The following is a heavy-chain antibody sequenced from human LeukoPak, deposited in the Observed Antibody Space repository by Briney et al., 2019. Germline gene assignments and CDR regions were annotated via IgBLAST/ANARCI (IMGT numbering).Heavy chain of an antibody. CDR2: INHSGST. J-gene: IGHJ4*02. D-gene: IGHD4-17*01. CDR1: GGSFSGYY. V-gene: IGHV4-34*01. Sequence: SETLSLTCAVYGGSFSGYYWSWIRQPPGKGLEWIGEINHSGSTNYNPSLKSRVTISVDTSKNQLSLKLSSVTAADTAVYYCASVTTGLYYFDYWGQGTLVTVSS. CDR3: ASVTTGLYYFDY.